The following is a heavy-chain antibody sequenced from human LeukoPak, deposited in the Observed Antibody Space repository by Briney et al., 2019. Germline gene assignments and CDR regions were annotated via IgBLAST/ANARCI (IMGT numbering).Heavy chain of an antibody. CDR1: GYSISNGYY. CDR3: ARQHDSYYYYYIDV. Sequence: SESLSLTCAVSGYSISNGYYWVWIRQPPGRGLEWIGSLYHSDSAYYNTSLRSRVSMSVDTSKNQFSLTLSFVTAADTAVYYCARQHDSYYYYYIDVWGAGTTVTVSS. CDR2: LYHSDSA. V-gene: IGHV4-38-2*01. J-gene: IGHJ6*03.